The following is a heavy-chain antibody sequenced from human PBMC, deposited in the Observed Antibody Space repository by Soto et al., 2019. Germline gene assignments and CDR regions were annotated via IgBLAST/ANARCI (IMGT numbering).Heavy chain of an antibody. CDR3: ARGSSSRGM. CDR1: GFTFTTYA. Sequence: GGSLRLSCAASGFTFTTYAMSWVRQAPGKGLEWVSVISRRGDTTYYADSVKGRFTISRDNSKNTLYLQMNSLRAEDRAVYYCARGSSSRGMWGQGTLVTVSS. V-gene: IGHV3-23*01. CDR2: ISRRGDTT. D-gene: IGHD2-2*01. J-gene: IGHJ1*01.